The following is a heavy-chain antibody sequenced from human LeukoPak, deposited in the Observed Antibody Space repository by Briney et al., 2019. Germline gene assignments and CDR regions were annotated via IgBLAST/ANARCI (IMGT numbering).Heavy chain of an antibody. CDR2: IYTSGST. D-gene: IGHD6-13*01. CDR1: GGSISSYY. J-gene: IGHJ6*03. Sequence: SETLSLTCTVSGGSISSYYWSWIRQPPGKGLEWIGYIYTSGSTNYNPSLKSRVTISVDTSKNQFTLKLSSVTAADTAVYYCARHPRARRSWAYYYYYMDVWGKGTTVTVSS. V-gene: IGHV4-4*09. CDR3: ARHPRARRSWAYYYYYMDV.